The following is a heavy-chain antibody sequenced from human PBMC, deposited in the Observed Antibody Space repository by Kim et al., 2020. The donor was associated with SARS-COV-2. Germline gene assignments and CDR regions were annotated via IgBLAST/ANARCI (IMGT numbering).Heavy chain of an antibody. CDR3: ARGVVGHSSSWPSYYFDY. CDR2: IYYSGST. CDR1: GGSISSYY. Sequence: SETLSLTCTVSGGSISSYYWSWIRQPPGKGLEWIGYIYYSGSTNYNPSLKSRVTISVDTSKNQFSLKLSSVTAADTAVYYCARGVVGHSSSWPSYYFDYWGQGTLVTVSS. V-gene: IGHV4-59*13. J-gene: IGHJ4*02. D-gene: IGHD6-13*01.